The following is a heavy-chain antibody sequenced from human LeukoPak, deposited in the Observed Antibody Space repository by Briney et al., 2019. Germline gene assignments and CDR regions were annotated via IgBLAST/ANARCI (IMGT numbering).Heavy chain of an antibody. J-gene: IGHJ4*02. CDR3: AKDRNAWPTNFDS. V-gene: IGHV3-23*01. CDR2: ISGSGGST. D-gene: IGHD5-24*01. CDR1: GFIFSSYA. Sequence: GRSLRLSCAASGFIFSSYAMSWVRQAPGKGLELVSTISGSGGSTYYADSVRGRFSISRDNSKNTLYLRMNSLRAEDTAIYYCAKDRNAWPTNFDSWGQGTLVTVSA.